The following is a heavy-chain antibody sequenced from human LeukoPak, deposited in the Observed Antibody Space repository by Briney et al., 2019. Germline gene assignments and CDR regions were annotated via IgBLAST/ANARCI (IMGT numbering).Heavy chain of an antibody. Sequence: GASVKVSCKASGYSFTGYYMHWVRQAPGQGLEWMGWINPYSGGTNYAQKFQGRVTMTRDTSISTAYMELSSLRSEDTAVYYCARGTQYRLWFGELLVSSYYYYYMDVWGKGTTVTVSS. J-gene: IGHJ6*03. D-gene: IGHD3-10*01. CDR3: ARGTQYRLWFGELLVSSYYYYYMDV. CDR2: INPYSGGT. V-gene: IGHV1-2*02. CDR1: GYSFTGYY.